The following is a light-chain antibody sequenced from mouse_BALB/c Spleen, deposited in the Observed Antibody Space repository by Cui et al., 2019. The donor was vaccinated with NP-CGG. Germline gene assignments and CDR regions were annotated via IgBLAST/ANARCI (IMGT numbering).Light chain of an antibody. Sequence: QAVVTQESALTTSPGETVTFTCRSSTGAGTISNDANWVQEKPDHLFTGLIGGTNNRAPGVPARFSGSLIGDKAALTITGAQTEDEAIYFCALWYSNHWVFGGGTKLNVL. CDR2: GTN. CDR1: TGAGTISND. CDR3: ALWYSNHWV. J-gene: IGLJ1*01. V-gene: IGLV1*01.